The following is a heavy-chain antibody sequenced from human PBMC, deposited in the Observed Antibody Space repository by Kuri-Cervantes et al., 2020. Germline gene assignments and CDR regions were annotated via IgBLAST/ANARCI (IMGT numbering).Heavy chain of an antibody. CDR2: IYYSGST. V-gene: IGHV4-39*07. Sequence: SETLSLTCTVSGGSISSSSYYWGWIRQPPGKGLEWIGSIYYSGSTNDNPSLKSRVTISVDKSKNQFSLKLSSVTAADTAVYYCARGGRGTKFDYWGQGTLVTVSS. CDR1: GGSISSSSYY. D-gene: IGHD1-7*01. J-gene: IGHJ4*02. CDR3: ARGGRGTKFDY.